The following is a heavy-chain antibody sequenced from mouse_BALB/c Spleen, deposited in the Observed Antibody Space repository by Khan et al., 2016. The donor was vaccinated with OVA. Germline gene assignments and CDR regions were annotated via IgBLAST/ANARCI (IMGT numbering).Heavy chain of an antibody. V-gene: IGHV2-9*02. J-gene: IGHJ2*01. D-gene: IGHD3-3*01. CDR1: GYSLTRYG. Sequence: QVQLKQSGPGLVAPSQSLSITCTVYGYSLTRYGVHWVRQPPGKGLEWLGLIWAGGSTNYNWALMSRLSISIDNSKSLVFLIMNSLQTDDTAGYYCARSKYRARYWGQGTTLTVSS. CDR2: IWAGGST. CDR3: ARSKYRARY.